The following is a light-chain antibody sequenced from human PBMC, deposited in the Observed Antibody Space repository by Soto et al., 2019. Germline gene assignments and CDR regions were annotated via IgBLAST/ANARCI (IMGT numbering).Light chain of an antibody. CDR3: QQYDSWT. CDR1: QSIRSPY. V-gene: IGKV3-20*01. Sequence: EIWLTQSPGTLSLSPGERATLSCRASQSIRSPYLACYQKKPGQAPRLLIDGASNRATDIPERFSGSGSGTDFTLTISRTEPEDFAVYYCQQYDSWTFGQGTKVDIK. J-gene: IGKJ1*01. CDR2: GAS.